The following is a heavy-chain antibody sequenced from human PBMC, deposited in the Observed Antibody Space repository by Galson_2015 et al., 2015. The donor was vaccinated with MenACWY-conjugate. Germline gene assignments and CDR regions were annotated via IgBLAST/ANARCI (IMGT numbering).Heavy chain of an antibody. J-gene: IGHJ6*03. CDR1: GYTFTTYA. V-gene: IGHV1-3*01. D-gene: IGHD3-10*01. Sequence: SVKVSCKASGYTFTTYAMQWVRQAPGQGLEWMACINAGNGYTNYSPKVQGRFTITRDTSASTAYMELSGLTSEDTAVYFCARVAIASIVLYYPYYDRHAWGKRTPVIVSS. CDR3: ARVAIASIVLYYPYYDRHA. CDR2: INAGNGYT.